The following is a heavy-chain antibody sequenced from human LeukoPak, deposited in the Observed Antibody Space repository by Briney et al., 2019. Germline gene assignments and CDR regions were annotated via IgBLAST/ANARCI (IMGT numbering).Heavy chain of an antibody. CDR1: GGTFSSYA. CDR3: AIDQPVAGVSNFDS. Sequence: ASVKVPCKASGGTFSSYAISWVRQAPGQGLEWMGWINPNTGNPTYAQAFTGRFVFSLDTSVSTAYLQISSLSTEDTAVYYCAIDQPVAGVSNFDSWGQGTLVTVPS. CDR2: INPNTGNP. J-gene: IGHJ4*02. V-gene: IGHV7-4-1*02. D-gene: IGHD6-19*01.